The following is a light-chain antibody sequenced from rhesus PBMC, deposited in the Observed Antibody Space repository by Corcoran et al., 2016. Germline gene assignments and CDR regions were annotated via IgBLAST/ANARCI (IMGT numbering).Light chain of an antibody. J-gene: IGKJ2*01. V-gene: IGKV1-69*01. CDR3: QQHDISPYS. CDR1: QGISSW. Sequence: DIQMTQSPSSVSASVGDRGTITCRTSQGISSWLAGYQQAPGKAPKLLSYRASNLETGVPSRFSGSGSGRDFTLTISSLQPEDIATYYCQQHDISPYSFGQGAKVEIK. CDR2: RAS.